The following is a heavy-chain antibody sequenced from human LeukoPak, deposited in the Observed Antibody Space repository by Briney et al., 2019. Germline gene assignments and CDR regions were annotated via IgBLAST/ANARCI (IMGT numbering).Heavy chain of an antibody. CDR3: ARADYYGSGSYLYYYYYGMDV. V-gene: IGHV1-46*01. Sequence: ASVKVSCKASGYTFTNYYIHWVRQAPGRGLEWMGIINASGGGTSYAQKLQGRVTMTTDTSTSTAYMELRSLRSDDTAVYYCARADYYGSGSYLYYYYYGMDVWGQGTTVTVSS. J-gene: IGHJ6*02. CDR1: GYTFTNYY. D-gene: IGHD3-10*01. CDR2: INASGGGT.